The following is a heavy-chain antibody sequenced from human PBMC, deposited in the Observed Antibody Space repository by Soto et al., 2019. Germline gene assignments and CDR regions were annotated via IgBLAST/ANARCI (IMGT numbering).Heavy chain of an antibody. V-gene: IGHV4-28*01. CDR3: ARLGAYYQSLDP. J-gene: IGHJ5*02. Sequence: PSETLSLTCTVSGYSISSSNWWGWIRQPPGKGLEWIGYIYYSGTTYYNPSLKSRVTMSVDTSKSQFSLRLTSVTAADTAVYYCARLGAYYQSLDPWGPGTLVTVSS. CDR2: IYYSGTT. D-gene: IGHD3-22*01. CDR1: GYSISSSNW.